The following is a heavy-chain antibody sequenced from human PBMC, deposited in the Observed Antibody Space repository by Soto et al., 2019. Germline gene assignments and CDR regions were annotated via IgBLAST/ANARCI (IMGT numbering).Heavy chain of an antibody. Sequence: QITLKESGPTLVKPTQTLTLTCTFSGFSLSTSGVSVGWIRQPPGKALEWLALIYWDDDKRYSPSLKSRLTITKDTSKNQVVLTVTNTDPVDTATYYCAHSDSSGWGNWFDPWGQGILVTVSS. CDR1: GFSLSTSGVS. CDR3: AHSDSSGWGNWFDP. V-gene: IGHV2-5*02. J-gene: IGHJ5*02. D-gene: IGHD6-25*01. CDR2: IYWDDDK.